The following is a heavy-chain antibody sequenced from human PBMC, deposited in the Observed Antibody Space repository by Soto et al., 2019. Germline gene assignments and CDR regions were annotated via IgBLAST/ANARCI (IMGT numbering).Heavy chain of an antibody. D-gene: IGHD2-2*01. V-gene: IGHV3-23*01. CDR1: GFSFSSYG. CDR2: IGDTGVAT. J-gene: IGHJ4*02. CDR3: VKAACCYEF. Sequence: GGSLRLSCAASGFSFSSYGMNWVRQAPGKGLEWVSSIGDTGVATYYADSVKGRFTISRDNSNNMLYLQMNSLRAEDTAVYYCVKAACCYEFWGQGTLVTVSS.